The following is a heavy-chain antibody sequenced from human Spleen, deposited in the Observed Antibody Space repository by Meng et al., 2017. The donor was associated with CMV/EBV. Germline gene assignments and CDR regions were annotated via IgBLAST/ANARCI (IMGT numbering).Heavy chain of an antibody. CDR2: INWNGGST. D-gene: IGHD2-2*01. CDR1: GCTFNDYG. V-gene: IGHV3-20*04. CDR3: ARALGASWRNYYYYYGMDV. Sequence: GGSLRLSCAASGCTFNDYGMSWVRQAPGKGLEWVSGINWNGGSTGYADSVKGRFTISRDHAKNSLYLQMNSLKAEDTALYYCARALGASWRNYYYYYGMDVWGQGTTVTVSS. J-gene: IGHJ6*02.